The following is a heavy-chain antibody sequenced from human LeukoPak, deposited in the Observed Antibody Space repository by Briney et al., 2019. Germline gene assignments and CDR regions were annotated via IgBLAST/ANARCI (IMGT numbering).Heavy chain of an antibody. J-gene: IGHJ3*02. Sequence: SETLSLTCAVYGGSFSGYYWSWIRQPPGKGLEWIGEINHSGSTNYNPSLKSRVTISVDTSKNQFSLKLSSATAADTAVYYCAREVGDPGAFDIWGQGTMVTVSS. CDR3: AREVGDPGAFDI. CDR1: GGSFSGYY. V-gene: IGHV4-34*01. D-gene: IGHD3-16*01. CDR2: INHSGST.